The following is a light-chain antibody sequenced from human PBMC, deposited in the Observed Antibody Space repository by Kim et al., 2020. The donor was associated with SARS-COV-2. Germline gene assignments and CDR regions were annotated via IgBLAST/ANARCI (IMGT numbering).Light chain of an antibody. V-gene: IGLV1-47*01. Sequence: ELTQPPSASGTPGQSVTISCSGISSNIGSNYVYWYQQFPGTAPKLLIYRNNLRPSGVPDRFSGSKSGTSASLAISGLRSEDEADYYCASWDDSLSGVIFGGGTQLTVL. CDR1: SSNIGSNY. CDR3: ASWDDSLSGVI. J-gene: IGLJ2*01. CDR2: RNN.